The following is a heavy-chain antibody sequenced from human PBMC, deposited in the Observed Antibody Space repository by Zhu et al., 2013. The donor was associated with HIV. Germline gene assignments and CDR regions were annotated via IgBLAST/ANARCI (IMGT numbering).Heavy chain of an antibody. V-gene: IGHV1-69*15. J-gene: IGHJ4*02. CDR2: ITPMFGKS. CDR1: RGSFGGSA. Sequence: QIQLVQSGADVKKPGSSVKVSCRASRGSFGGSAMSWSRQAPGQGPEWMGMITPMFGKSNTAQSFQDRLTISADEETATVYMEMYSLTSEDTAVYYCARVSRITMVRGVTDWGQGTLVTVSS. D-gene: IGHD3-10*01. CDR3: ARVSRITMVRGVTD.